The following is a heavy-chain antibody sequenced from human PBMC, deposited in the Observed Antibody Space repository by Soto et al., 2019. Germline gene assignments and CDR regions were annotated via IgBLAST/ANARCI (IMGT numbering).Heavy chain of an antibody. CDR3: AKDLTYYDYVWGSYPGDFDY. J-gene: IGHJ4*02. D-gene: IGHD3-16*02. Sequence: GGSLRLSCAASGFTFSSYAMSWVRQAPGKGLEWVSAISGSGGSTYYADSVKGRFTISRDNSKNTLYLQMNSLRAEDTAVYYCAKDLTYYDYVWGSYPGDFDYWGQGTLVTVSS. V-gene: IGHV3-23*01. CDR2: ISGSGGST. CDR1: GFTFSSYA.